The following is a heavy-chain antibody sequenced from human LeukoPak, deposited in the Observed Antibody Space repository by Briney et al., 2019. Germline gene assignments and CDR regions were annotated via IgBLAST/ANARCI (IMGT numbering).Heavy chain of an antibody. CDR3: ARVVGKYYYYYYMDV. V-gene: IGHV3-48*03. J-gene: IGHJ6*03. CDR1: GFTFSSYE. Sequence: PGGSLRLSCAASGFTFSSYEMNWVRQAPGKGLEWVSYISSSGSTIYYADSVKGRFTISRDSAKNSLYLQMNSLRAEDTAVYYCARVVGKYYYYYYMDVWGKGTTVTVSS. CDR2: ISSSGSTI. D-gene: IGHD1-26*01.